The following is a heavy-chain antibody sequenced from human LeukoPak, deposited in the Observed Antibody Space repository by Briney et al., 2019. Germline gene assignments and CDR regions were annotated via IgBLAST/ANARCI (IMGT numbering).Heavy chain of an antibody. CDR2: IYYSGST. J-gene: IGHJ5*02. CDR1: GGSISSYY. CDR3: ARLRADSSGYYYWFDP. V-gene: IGHV4-59*08. Sequence: SETLSLTCTVSGGSISSYYWSWIRQPPGKGLEWIGYIYYSGSTNYNPSLKSRVTISVDTSKNQFSLKLSSVTAADTAGYYCARLRADSSGYYYWFDPWGQGTLVTVSS. D-gene: IGHD3-22*01.